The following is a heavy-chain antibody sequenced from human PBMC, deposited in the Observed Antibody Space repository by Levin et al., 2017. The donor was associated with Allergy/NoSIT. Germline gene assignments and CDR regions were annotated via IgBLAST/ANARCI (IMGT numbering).Heavy chain of an antibody. J-gene: IGHJ4*02. V-gene: IGHV3-23*01. D-gene: IGHD1-26*01. CDR1: GFTFSRFA. Sequence: LSLTCAASGFTFSRFAMNWVRQAPGKGLEWVSGISGSGGSTDYSDSVKGRFTISRDNSGNTLFLQMNSLRAEDTAVYYCAETWGSTLGARFDYWGQGTLVTVSS. CDR2: ISGSGGST. CDR3: AETWGSTLGARFDY.